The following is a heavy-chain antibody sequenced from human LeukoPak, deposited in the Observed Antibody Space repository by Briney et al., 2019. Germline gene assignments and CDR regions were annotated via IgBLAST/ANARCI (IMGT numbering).Heavy chain of an antibody. J-gene: IGHJ6*04. CDR1: GYTFNTYG. Sequence: GASVKVSCKTSGYTFNTYGISWVRQAPGQGLEWMGWTNTKNGDTTYAQRLQGRLIMTTDTSTSTAYMELRSLRSDDTAVYYCARDATRGVIVDIAANYYLDVWGKGTPVTVSS. CDR3: ARDATRGVIVDIAANYYLDV. D-gene: IGHD2-15*01. CDR2: TNTKNGDT. V-gene: IGHV1-18*01.